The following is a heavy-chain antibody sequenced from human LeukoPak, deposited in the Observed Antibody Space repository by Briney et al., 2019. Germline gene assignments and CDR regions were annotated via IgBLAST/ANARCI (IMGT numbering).Heavy chain of an antibody. V-gene: IGHV4-4*07. D-gene: IGHD3-3*01. CDR3: RGQPVLRFLEAVDY. CDR2: IYTSGST. Sequence: SETLSLTCTVSGGSISSYYWSWIRQPAGKGLEWIGRIYTSGSTNYNPSLKSRVTMSVDTSKNQFSLKLSSVTAADTAVYYCRGQPVLRFLEAVDYWGQGTLVTVSS. J-gene: IGHJ4*02. CDR1: GGSISSYY.